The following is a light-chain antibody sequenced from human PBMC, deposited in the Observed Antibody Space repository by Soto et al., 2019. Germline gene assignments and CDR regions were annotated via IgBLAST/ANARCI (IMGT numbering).Light chain of an antibody. CDR1: QSVSNNY. J-gene: IGKJ1*01. CDR3: QQYGSSGT. V-gene: IGKV3-20*01. CDR2: GAS. Sequence: DILLTQSPGTLSLSPGERATLSCRASQSVSNNYLAWYQQKPGQAPRLLIYGASNRATGIPDRFSGSGSGTDLTLTISRLEPEDFAVYYCQQYGSSGTFGQGTKVDI.